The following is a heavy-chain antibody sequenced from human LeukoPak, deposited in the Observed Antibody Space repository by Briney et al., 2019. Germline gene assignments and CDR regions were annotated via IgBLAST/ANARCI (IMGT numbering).Heavy chain of an antibody. Sequence: ASETLSLTCNVFGGSISSSSYYWGWIRQPPGQGLEWIGSIYYSGSTSYNPSLKSRLTISVDTSKNQFSLRLSSVTAADTAVYYCARLYSSDWYEFDYWGQGTLVTVSS. CDR3: ARLYSSDWYEFDY. D-gene: IGHD6-19*01. CDR2: IYYSGST. J-gene: IGHJ4*02. V-gene: IGHV4-39*01. CDR1: GGSISSSSYY.